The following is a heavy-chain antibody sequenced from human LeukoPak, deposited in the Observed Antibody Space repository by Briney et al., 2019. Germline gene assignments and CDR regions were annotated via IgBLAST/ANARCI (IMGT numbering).Heavy chain of an antibody. CDR1: GFTFSGYW. J-gene: IGHJ4*02. CDR3: AREGAVAATPLDY. V-gene: IGHV3-7*01. Sequence: GGSLRLSCAASGFTFSGYWMSWVRQAPGKGLEWVANIKQDGSEKYYVDSVKGRFTISRDNAKNSLYLQMNSLRAEDTAVYYCAREGAVAATPLDYWGQGTLVTVSS. CDR2: IKQDGSEK. D-gene: IGHD2-15*01.